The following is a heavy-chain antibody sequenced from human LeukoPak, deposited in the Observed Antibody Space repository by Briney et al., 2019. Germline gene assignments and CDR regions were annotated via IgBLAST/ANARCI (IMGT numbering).Heavy chain of an antibody. CDR2: IKQDGSEK. CDR3: ARAVFPKSGSSYYFDY. V-gene: IGHV3-7*01. CDR1: GFTFSSYW. Sequence: GGSLRLSCAASGFTFSSYWMSWVRQAPGKGLDWVANIKQDGSEKYYVDSVKGRFTISRDNPKNSLYLQMNSLRAEDTAVYYCARAVFPKSGSSYYFDYWGQGTLVTVSS. J-gene: IGHJ4*02. D-gene: IGHD1-26*01.